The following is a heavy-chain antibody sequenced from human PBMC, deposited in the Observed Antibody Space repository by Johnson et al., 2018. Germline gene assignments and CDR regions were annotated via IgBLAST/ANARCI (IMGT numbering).Heavy chain of an antibody. CDR3: ARLSGGWSRGFYYMNV. D-gene: IGHD2-15*01. CDR2: IKQEGGEK. J-gene: IGHJ6*03. V-gene: IGHV3-7*01. Sequence: VQLVESGGGLVQPGGSLRLSCAASGFTFSSYGMTWVRQAPGKGLERVATIKQEGGEKYYVESVRGRFTISKEHAKNSLYLQMNSLGAEETAVYYCARLSGGWSRGFYYMNVWGKGTTVTVSS. CDR1: GFTFSSYG.